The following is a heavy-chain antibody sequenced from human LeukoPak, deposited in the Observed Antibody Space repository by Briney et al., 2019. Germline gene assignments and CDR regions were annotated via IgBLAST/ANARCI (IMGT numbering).Heavy chain of an antibody. J-gene: IGHJ4*02. CDR1: GFTFSSYA. Sequence: GRSLRLSCAASGFTFSSYAMHWVRQAPGKGLEWVAVMPYDGSNKYYADSVKGRFTISRDNSKNTLYLQMNSLRAEDTAVYYCARGLDYWGQGTLVTVSS. CDR2: MPYDGSNK. V-gene: IGHV3-30-3*01. CDR3: ARGLDY.